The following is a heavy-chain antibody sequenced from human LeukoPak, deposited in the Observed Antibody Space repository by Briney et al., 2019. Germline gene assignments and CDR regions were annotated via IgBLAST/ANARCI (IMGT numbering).Heavy chain of an antibody. CDR1: GFTFDDYA. J-gene: IGHJ4*02. CDR3: AKDISNWNSRHFDY. Sequence: AGGSLGLSCATSGFTFDDYAMHWVRQAPGKGLEWVSLISGNGGNTYYADSVKGRFTISRDNSKNSLYLQMNSLRTEDTALYYCAKDISNWNSRHFDYWGQGTLVTVSS. D-gene: IGHD1-7*01. V-gene: IGHV3-43*02. CDR2: ISGNGGNT.